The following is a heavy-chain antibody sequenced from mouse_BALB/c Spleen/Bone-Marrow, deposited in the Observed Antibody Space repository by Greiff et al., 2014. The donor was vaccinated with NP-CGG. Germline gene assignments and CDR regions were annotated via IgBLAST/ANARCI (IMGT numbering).Heavy chain of an antibody. J-gene: IGHJ4*01. Sequence: QVQLKESGAELGKPGASVKLSCKASGYTFTSYYMWWVKQRPGQGLEWIGEINPSNGGTNFNEKFKSKATLTVDKSSSTAYMSLSSLTSEDSAVYYCTRSRRAMDHWGQGTSVTVSS. CDR2: INPSNGGT. V-gene: IGHV1S81*02. CDR1: GYTFTSYY. D-gene: IGHD2-12*01. CDR3: TRSRRAMDH.